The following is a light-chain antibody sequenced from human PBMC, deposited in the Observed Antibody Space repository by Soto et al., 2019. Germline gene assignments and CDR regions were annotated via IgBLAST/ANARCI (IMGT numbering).Light chain of an antibody. Sequence: EVVLTQSPGTVSLSPGERATLSCRASQSVTSNYLAWYQQKPGQAPRLLIYAASSRATGIPDRFTGSGSGTDFTLSISRLESEDFAVYYCQHDGSSVTWTLAQETKVEI. V-gene: IGKV3-20*01. J-gene: IGKJ1*01. CDR2: AAS. CDR3: QHDGSSVTWT. CDR1: QSVTSNY.